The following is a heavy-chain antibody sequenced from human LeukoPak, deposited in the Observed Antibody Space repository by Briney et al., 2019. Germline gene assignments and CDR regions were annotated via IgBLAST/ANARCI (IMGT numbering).Heavy chain of an antibody. D-gene: IGHD3-10*01. Sequence: RGGSLRFSCAASGFTFSSYAMSWVRQTPGKGLEWVSVISGSGDITYYADSVKGRFTISRDNSKNTLYLQMSSLRAEDTALYYCAKLGDYYGPGTYSRFDSWGQGALVTVSS. J-gene: IGHJ4*02. CDR3: AKLGDYYGPGTYSRFDS. CDR2: ISGSGDIT. V-gene: IGHV3-23*01. CDR1: GFTFSSYA.